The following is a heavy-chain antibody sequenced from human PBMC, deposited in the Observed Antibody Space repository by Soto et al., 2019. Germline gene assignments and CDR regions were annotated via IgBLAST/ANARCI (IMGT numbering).Heavy chain of an antibody. CDR1: GFTFSSYG. J-gene: IGHJ5*02. D-gene: IGHD1-26*01. CDR2: ISYDGSNK. CDR3: ALSGSYAVRWLDP. V-gene: IGHV3-30*03. Sequence: PGGSLRLSCAASGFTFSSYGMHWVRQAPGKGLEWVAVISYDGSNKYYADSVKGRFTISRDNSKNTLYLQMNSLRAEDTAVYYCALSGSYAVRWLDPWGQGPLVTVYS.